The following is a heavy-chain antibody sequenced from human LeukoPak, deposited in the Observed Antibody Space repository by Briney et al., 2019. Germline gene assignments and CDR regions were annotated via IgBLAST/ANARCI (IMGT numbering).Heavy chain of an antibody. CDR2: INPSGSFT. CDR1: GFTFSSNW. V-gene: IGHV3-74*01. CDR3: ARDRGRYYMDV. J-gene: IGHJ6*03. Sequence: PGGSLRLSCAASGFTFSSNWMHWVRQVPGKGLVWVSLINPSGSFTTYADSVKGRFTISRENAKNSLYLQMNSLRAGDTAVYYCARDRGRYYMDVWGKGTTVTISS. D-gene: IGHD6-25*01.